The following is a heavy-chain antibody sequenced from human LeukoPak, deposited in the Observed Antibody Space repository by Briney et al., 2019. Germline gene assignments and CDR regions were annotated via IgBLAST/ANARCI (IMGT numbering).Heavy chain of an antibody. Sequence: GASVKVSCKASGGTFSSYAISWVRQAPGQGLEWMGGIIPIFGTANYAQKFQGRVTITADKSTSTAYMELSSLRSEDTAVYYCARDPDNHYDSSGYNWFDPWGQGTLVTVSS. V-gene: IGHV1-69*06. CDR2: IIPIFGTA. D-gene: IGHD3-22*01. CDR1: GGTFSSYA. J-gene: IGHJ5*02. CDR3: ARDPDNHYDSSGYNWFDP.